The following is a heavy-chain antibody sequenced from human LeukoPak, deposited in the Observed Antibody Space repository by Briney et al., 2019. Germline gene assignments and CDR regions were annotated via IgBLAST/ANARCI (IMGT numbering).Heavy chain of an antibody. Sequence: SETLSLTCNVSGGSIRGYYWSWIRQPPGKGLEWIGYIYSSGSTNYNPSLKSRVTMSVDTSKSQFSLKVSSVTAADTAVYYCARVFDSGSQAYFYYMDVWGKGTTVTISS. V-gene: IGHV4-59*01. J-gene: IGHJ6*03. D-gene: IGHD3-10*01. CDR1: GGSIRGYY. CDR3: ARVFDSGSQAYFYYMDV. CDR2: IYSSGST.